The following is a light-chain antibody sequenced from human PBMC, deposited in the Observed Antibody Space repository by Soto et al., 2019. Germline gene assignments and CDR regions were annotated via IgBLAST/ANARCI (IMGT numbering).Light chain of an antibody. Sequence: VLTQSPATLSLSPGERATLSCRASQSVSNTYLAWYQQKPGQAPRRLIYGASTRATAIPDRFSGSGSGTDFTLTISMLEPEDFAVDYCQQCDTSSYTFGKGTKLAIK. CDR1: QSVSNTY. V-gene: IGKV3-20*01. CDR3: QQCDTSSYT. J-gene: IGKJ2*01. CDR2: GAS.